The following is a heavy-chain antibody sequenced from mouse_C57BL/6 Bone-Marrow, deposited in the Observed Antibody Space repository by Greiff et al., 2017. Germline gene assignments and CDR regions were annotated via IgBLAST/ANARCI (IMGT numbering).Heavy chain of an antibody. D-gene: IGHD1-1*01. CDR3: ARYYYGSSYAYFDV. CDR2: ISYSGST. CDR1: GYSITSGYD. J-gene: IGHJ1*03. V-gene: IGHV3-1*01. Sequence: EVKLMESGPGMVKPSQSLSLTCTVTGYSITSGYDWHWIRHFPGNKLEWMGYISYSGSTNYNPSLKSRISITHDTSKNHFFLKLNSVTTEDTATYYCARYYYGSSYAYFDVWGTGTTVTVSS.